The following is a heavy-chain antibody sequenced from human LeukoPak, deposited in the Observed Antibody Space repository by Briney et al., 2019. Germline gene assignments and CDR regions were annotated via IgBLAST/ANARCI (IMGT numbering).Heavy chain of an antibody. CDR1: GFTFSNYA. Sequence: PGGSLRLSCAASGFTFSNYAMHWVRQAPGKGLEWVSVISGSGGSTYYADSVKGRFTISRDNSKNTLYLQMNSLTAEDTAVYYCAKEEIDYWGQGTLVTVSS. CDR2: ISGSGGST. D-gene: IGHD5-24*01. J-gene: IGHJ4*02. CDR3: AKEEIDY. V-gene: IGHV3-23*01.